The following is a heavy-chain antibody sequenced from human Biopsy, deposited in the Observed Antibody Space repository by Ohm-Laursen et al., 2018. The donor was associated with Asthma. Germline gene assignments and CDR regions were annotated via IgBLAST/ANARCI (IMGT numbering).Heavy chain of an antibody. CDR3: ARTTYGHDGFDP. J-gene: IGHJ5*02. D-gene: IGHD4-17*01. CDR1: GGSINIGDYY. Sequence: PSQTLSLTCTVSGGSINIGDYYWSWIRQHPVKGLEWIGHIYYSGSTYYNPSLKSRVSISLDTSKNQSSLSLTSVTAADTAVYYCARTTYGHDGFDPWGQGTLVTVSS. CDR2: IYYSGST. V-gene: IGHV4-31*03.